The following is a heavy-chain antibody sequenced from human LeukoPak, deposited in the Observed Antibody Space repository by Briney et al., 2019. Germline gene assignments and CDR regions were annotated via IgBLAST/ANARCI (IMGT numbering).Heavy chain of an antibody. CDR3: AIPTYYYDSSGQGY. Sequence: PGGSLRLSCAASGFTFSSYEMNWVRQAPGKGLEWVSYITSSGSTIYYADSAKGRFTISRDNAKNSLYLQMNSLRAEDTAVYYCAIPTYYYDSSGQGYWGQGTLVTVSS. V-gene: IGHV3-48*03. CDR1: GFTFSSYE. J-gene: IGHJ4*02. D-gene: IGHD3-22*01. CDR2: ITSSGSTI.